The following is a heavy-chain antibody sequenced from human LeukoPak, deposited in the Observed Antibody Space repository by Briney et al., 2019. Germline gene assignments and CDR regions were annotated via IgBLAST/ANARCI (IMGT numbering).Heavy chain of an antibody. CDR3: ARDGVPAAIGWFDP. CDR1: GFTVRSNH. V-gene: IGHV3-53*01. Sequence: GGSLRLSCAASGFTVRSNHMSWVRQAPGKGLEWVSIIYGGGSTHYADSVKGRFTISRDNSKNTLYLQMNSLRAEDTAVYYCARDGVPAAIGWFDPWGQGTLVTVSS. CDR2: IYGGGST. J-gene: IGHJ5*02. D-gene: IGHD2-2*01.